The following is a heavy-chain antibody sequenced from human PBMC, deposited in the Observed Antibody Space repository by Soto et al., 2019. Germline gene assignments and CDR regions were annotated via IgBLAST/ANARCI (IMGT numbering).Heavy chain of an antibody. CDR2: IDSDGSTT. Sequence: GGSLRLSCAASGFTFSSYWMHWVRQAPGKGLVWVSRIDSDGSTTNYADSVKGRFTISRDNTKNTLYLQMNSLRAEDTAVYYCTRTRVRFSALFDYWGQGALVTVSS. V-gene: IGHV3-74*01. D-gene: IGHD3-3*01. CDR3: TRTRVRFSALFDY. J-gene: IGHJ4*02. CDR1: GFTFSSYW.